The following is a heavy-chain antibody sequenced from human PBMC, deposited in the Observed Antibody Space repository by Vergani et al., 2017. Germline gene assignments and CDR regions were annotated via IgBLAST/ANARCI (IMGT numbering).Heavy chain of an antibody. D-gene: IGHD3-3*01. CDR3: AGVRDFWSDPDAFDF. CDR1: GYTFTSYG. V-gene: IGHV1-18*01. CDR2: ISAYNGNT. Sequence: QVHLVQSGAEVKKPGASVKVSCKASGYTFTSYGISWVRQAPGQGLEWMGWISAYNGNTNYAQNVQGRVTVTTDTSTSTAYMELRSLRSDDTAVYYCAGVRDFWSDPDAFDFWGQGTMVTVSS. J-gene: IGHJ3*01.